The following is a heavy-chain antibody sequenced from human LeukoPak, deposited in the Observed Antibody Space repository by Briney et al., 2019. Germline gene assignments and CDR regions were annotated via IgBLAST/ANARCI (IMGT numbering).Heavy chain of an antibody. D-gene: IGHD3-22*01. J-gene: IGHJ5*02. V-gene: IGHV1-58*01. Sequence: SVKVSCKASGITFTSSAVQWVRQARGQRLEWIGWIVVGSGNTNYAQKFQERVTITRDMSTSTAYMELSSLRSEDTAVYYCAAGLGESSGYYYVFGLSWGQGTLVTVSS. CDR1: GITFTSSA. CDR3: AAGLGESSGYYYVFGLS. CDR2: IVVGSGNT.